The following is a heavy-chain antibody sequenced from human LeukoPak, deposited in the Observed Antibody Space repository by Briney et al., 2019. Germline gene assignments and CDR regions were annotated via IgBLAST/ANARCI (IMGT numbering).Heavy chain of an antibody. J-gene: IGHJ4*02. D-gene: IGHD2-2*01. CDR1: GGTFSSYA. CDR2: IIPIFGTA. CDR3: AREADIVVVPAALYYFDY. V-gene: IGHV1-69*13. Sequence: SVKVSCKASGGTFSSYAISWVRQAPGQGLEWMGGIIPIFGTANYAQKFQGRVTITADESTSTAYMELSSLRSEDTAVYYCAREADIVVVPAALYYFDYWGQGTLVTVSS.